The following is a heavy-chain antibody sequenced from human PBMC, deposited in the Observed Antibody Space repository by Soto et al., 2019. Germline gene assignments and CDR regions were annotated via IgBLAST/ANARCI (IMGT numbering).Heavy chain of an antibody. D-gene: IGHD6-13*01. CDR1: GYTFTSYG. V-gene: IGHV1-18*01. Sequence: GASVKVSCKASGYTFTSYGISWVRQAPGQGLEWMGWISAYNGNTNYAQKLQGRVTMTTDTSTSTAYMELRSLRSDDTALYYCARAPGSSSWLRGYNWFDPWGQGTLVTVSS. CDR3: ARAPGSSSWLRGYNWFDP. J-gene: IGHJ5*02. CDR2: ISAYNGNT.